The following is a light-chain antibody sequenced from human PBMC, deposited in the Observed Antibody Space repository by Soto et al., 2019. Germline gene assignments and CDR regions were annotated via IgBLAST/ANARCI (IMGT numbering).Light chain of an antibody. V-gene: IGKV2-28*01. J-gene: IGKJ1*01. CDR3: MQALNVPWT. Sequence: DIVMTQSPLSLSVTPGEPASISCRSSQSLLHSNGYNYLDWYLQKPGQSPQLLIYLGSIRSSGVPDRISGSGSGTDFTLKISRVEAEDVGLYYCMQALNVPWTFGQGTKVDIK. CDR2: LGS. CDR1: QSLLHSNGYNY.